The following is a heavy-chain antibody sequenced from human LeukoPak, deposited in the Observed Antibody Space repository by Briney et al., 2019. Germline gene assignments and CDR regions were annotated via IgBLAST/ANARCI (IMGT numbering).Heavy chain of an antibody. CDR2: IRYDGSNK. CDR1: GFTFSSYG. D-gene: IGHD3-10*01. V-gene: IGHV3-30*02. Sequence: GGSLRLSCAASGFTFSSYGMHWVRQAPGKGLEWVAFIRYDGSNKYYADSVKGRFTISRDNSKNTLYLQMNSLRAEDTAVYYCAKDLKLLWFGELKDYWGQGTLVTVSS. J-gene: IGHJ4*02. CDR3: AKDLKLLWFGELKDY.